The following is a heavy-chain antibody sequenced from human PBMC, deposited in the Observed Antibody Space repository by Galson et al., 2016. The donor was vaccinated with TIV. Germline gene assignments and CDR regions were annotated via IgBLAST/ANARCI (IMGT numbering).Heavy chain of an antibody. V-gene: IGHV1-18*04. D-gene: IGHD3-3*01. CDR1: GYTLSSYS. CDR2: ISGYNGHT. CDR3: ARMPTKTYDFWSGYDNQFHMDV. J-gene: IGHJ6*03. Sequence: SVQASCKASGYTLSSYSLNWARQAPGQGLEWVGWISGYNGHTNSAPKFHGRVTMTTDTSTNTAYMELRRLTSDDTAVYHCARMPTKTYDFWSGYDNQFHMDVWGKGTTVTVSS.